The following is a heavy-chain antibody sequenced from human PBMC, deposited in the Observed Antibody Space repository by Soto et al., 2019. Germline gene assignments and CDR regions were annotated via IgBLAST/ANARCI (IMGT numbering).Heavy chain of an antibody. J-gene: IGHJ4*02. CDR2: INHSGST. D-gene: IGHD2-8*02. Sequence: LSLTCAVYGGSFSCYYWTWIRQPPGTGLEWIGEINHSGSTNYNPSLKSRVTISVDTSKNQFSLKPTSVTAADTAVYYCARDKNTGLFDYWGQGTLVTVSS. CDR1: GGSFSCYY. V-gene: IGHV4-34*01. CDR3: ARDKNTGLFDY.